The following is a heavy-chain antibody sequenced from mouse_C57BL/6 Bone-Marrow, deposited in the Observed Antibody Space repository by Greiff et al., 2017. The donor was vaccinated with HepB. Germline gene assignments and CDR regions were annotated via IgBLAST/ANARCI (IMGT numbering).Heavy chain of an antibody. J-gene: IGHJ3*01. CDR2: IDPSDSET. Sequence: LQESGAELVRPGSSVKLSCKASGYTFTSYWMHWVKQRPIQGLEWIGNIDPSDSETHYNQKFKDKATLTVDKSSSTAYMQLSSLTSEDSAVYYCARIYYYGSSLTWFAYWGQGTLVTVSA. V-gene: IGHV1-52*01. D-gene: IGHD1-1*01. CDR3: ARIYYYGSSLTWFAY. CDR1: GYTFTSYW.